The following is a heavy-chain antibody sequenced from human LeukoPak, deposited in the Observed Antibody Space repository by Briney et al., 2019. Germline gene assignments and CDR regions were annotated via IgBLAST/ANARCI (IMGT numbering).Heavy chain of an antibody. V-gene: IGHV4-61*01. CDR1: GGSISRGSYY. CDR2: IYYSGST. CDR3: ARGGALVYYYYYMDV. J-gene: IGHJ6*03. Sequence: SQTLCLTCTVSGGSISRGSYYWSWIRQPPGKGLEWIGYIYYSGSTNYNPSLKSRVTISVDTSKNQFSLKLSSVTAADTAVYYCARGGALVYYYYYMDVWGKGTTVTVSS. D-gene: IGHD2-2*01.